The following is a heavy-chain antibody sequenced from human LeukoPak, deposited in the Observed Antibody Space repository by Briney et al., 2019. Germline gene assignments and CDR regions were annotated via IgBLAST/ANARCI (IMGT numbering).Heavy chain of an antibody. CDR1: GFIFSGHT. J-gene: IGHJ4*02. V-gene: IGHV3-21*06. CDR3: VRKMKTGSSSGDYDY. Sequence: GGSLRLSCAASGFIFSGHTMNWVRQAPGRGLEWASSISTSSTYIYYAGSVEGRFTISRDNPKNSLFLQMNSLRAEDTAIYYCVRKMKTGSSSGDYDYWGQGTLVTVSS. CDR2: ISTSSTYI. D-gene: IGHD1-1*01.